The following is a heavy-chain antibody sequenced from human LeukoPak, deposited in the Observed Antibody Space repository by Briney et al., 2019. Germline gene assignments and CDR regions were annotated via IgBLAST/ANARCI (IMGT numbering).Heavy chain of an antibody. CDR1: GFTFSRYS. CDR3: ARDYDSSGYIPAAPGY. D-gene: IGHD3-22*01. CDR2: ISSSSRYI. J-gene: IGHJ4*02. V-gene: IGHV3-21*01. Sequence: GGSLRLSCAASGFTFSRYSMKWVPRARGKGREWVSSISSSSRYIYCGGSVKGRITISRDNSKNSMYLQMNNLGAEDTAVYFWARDYDSSGYIPAAPGYWGQGTLVTVSS.